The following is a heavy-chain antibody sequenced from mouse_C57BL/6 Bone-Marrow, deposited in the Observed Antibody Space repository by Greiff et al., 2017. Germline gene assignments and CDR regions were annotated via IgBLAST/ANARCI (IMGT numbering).Heavy chain of an antibody. CDR1: GYTFTSYW. V-gene: IGHV1-69*01. J-gene: IGHJ1*03. CDR2: IDPSDSYT. D-gene: IGHD1-1*01. Sequence: QVQLQQPGAELVMPGASVKLSCKASGYTFTSYWMHWVKQRPGQGLEWIGEIDPSDSYTNYNQKFKGKSTLTVDKSSSTAYMQLSSLTSEDSAVYYCAYGSGYSWDFEGWGTGTTVTASS. CDR3: AYGSGYSWDFEG.